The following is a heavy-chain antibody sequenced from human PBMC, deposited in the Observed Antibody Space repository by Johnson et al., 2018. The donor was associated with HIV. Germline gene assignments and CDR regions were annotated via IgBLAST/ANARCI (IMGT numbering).Heavy chain of an antibody. Sequence: QVQLVESGGDLVQPGWSLRLSCAASGFIFSDYYMTWIRQAPGKGLESISYISSSGRTIYYADSVKGRFTMSRDNAKKSLYLQMNSLRAEDTAVYYCAREEGTDILTRGDAFDIWGQGTMVTVSS. J-gene: IGHJ3*02. V-gene: IGHV3-11*04. CDR2: ISSSGRTI. CDR3: AREEGTDILTRGDAFDI. CDR1: GFIFSDYY. D-gene: IGHD3-9*01.